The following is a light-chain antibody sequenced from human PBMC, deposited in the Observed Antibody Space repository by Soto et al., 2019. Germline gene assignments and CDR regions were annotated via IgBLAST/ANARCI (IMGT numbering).Light chain of an antibody. CDR1: SSDVGGYNY. CDR2: EVS. CDR3: SSYTSSSTLYV. Sequence: QSALTQPACVSGCPGQSITISCTGTSSDVGGYNYVSWYQQHPGKAPKLMIYEVSNRPSGVSNRFSGSKSGNTASLTISGLQAEDEADYYCSSYTSSSTLYVFGTGTKVTVL. J-gene: IGLJ1*01. V-gene: IGLV2-14*01.